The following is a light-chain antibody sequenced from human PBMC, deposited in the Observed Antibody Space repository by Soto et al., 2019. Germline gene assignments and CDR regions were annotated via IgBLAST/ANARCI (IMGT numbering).Light chain of an antibody. J-gene: IGLJ2*01. CDR3: SSYSSTTTL. V-gene: IGLV2-14*01. CDR1: SPDFGV. Sequence: QSALTQPASMSGSPGQSITISCSGISPDFGVSWYQHFPGKAPKLLIFEVSNRPSGVSTRFSGSKSGNMAFLTISGLQSEDEGLYHCSSYSSTTTLFGGGTKLTVL. CDR2: EVS.